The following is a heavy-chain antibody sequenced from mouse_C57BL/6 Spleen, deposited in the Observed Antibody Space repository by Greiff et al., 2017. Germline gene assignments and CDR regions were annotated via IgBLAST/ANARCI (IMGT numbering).Heavy chain of an antibody. CDR2: ISDGGSYT. J-gene: IGHJ4*01. D-gene: IGHD2-5*01. CDR3: AREDSKGAMDY. CDR1: GFTFSSYA. Sequence: EGKVEESGGGLVKPGGSLKLSCAASGFTFSSYAMSWVRQTPEKRLEWVATISDGGSYTYYPDNVKGRFTISRDNAKNNLYLQMSHLKSEDTAMYYCAREDSKGAMDYWGQGTSVTVSS. V-gene: IGHV5-4*01.